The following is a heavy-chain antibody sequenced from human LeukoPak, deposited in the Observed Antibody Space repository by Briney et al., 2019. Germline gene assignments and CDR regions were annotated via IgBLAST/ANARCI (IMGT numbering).Heavy chain of an antibody. J-gene: IGHJ4*02. D-gene: IGHD6-13*01. CDR2: IDPSDSYT. Sequence: GESLRISCKGSGYSFTSYWINWVRQMPGKGLEWMGRIDPSDSYTNYSPSFQGHVTISADKSINTAYLQWSSLKASDTAMYYCARRWGVAAAGDYWGQGALVTVSS. CDR1: GYSFTSYW. V-gene: IGHV5-10-1*01. CDR3: ARRWGVAAAGDY.